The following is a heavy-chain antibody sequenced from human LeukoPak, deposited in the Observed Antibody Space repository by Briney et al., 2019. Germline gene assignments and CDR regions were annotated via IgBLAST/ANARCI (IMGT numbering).Heavy chain of an antibody. Sequence: GGSLRLSCAASGFTLSTYAMSWVRQTPGKGLEWVAATSSSDAGTYHADSVRGRFTISRDNSKNTLYLQMNSLRAEDTAVYYCARGQGATVPQVGKNWFDPWGQGTRVTVSS. V-gene: IGHV3-23*01. D-gene: IGHD1-26*01. CDR3: ARGQGATVPQVGKNWFDP. CDR1: GFTLSTYA. J-gene: IGHJ5*02. CDR2: TSSSDAGT.